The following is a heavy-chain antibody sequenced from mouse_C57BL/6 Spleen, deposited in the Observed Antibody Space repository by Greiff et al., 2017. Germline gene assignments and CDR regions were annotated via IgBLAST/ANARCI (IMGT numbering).Heavy chain of an antibody. CDR1: GYAFSSSW. CDR2: IYPGDGDT. CDR3: ARGDYYGSPYFDY. Sequence: QVQLQQSGPELVKPGASVKISCKASGYAFSSSWMNWVKQRPGKGLEWIGRIYPGDGDTNYNGKFKGKATLTADKSSSTAYMQLSSLTSEDSAVYFCARGDYYGSPYFDYWGPGTTLTVSS. J-gene: IGHJ2*01. V-gene: IGHV1-82*01. D-gene: IGHD1-1*01.